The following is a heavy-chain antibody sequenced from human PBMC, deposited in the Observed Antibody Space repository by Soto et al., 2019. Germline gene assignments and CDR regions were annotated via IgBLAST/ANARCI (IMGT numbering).Heavy chain of an antibody. V-gene: IGHV4-39*01. D-gene: IGHD2-2*01. J-gene: IGHJ5*02. Sequence: LSLTCSVSGDSISKTTSYWGWIRQPPGKGLEWIGTIYHSGGTYYNPSLMSRVTLSVDKSKNQFSLKLNSVTAADTAVYYCARRVGSCSGTSCNGWFDPWGQGTLVTVSS. CDR3: ARRVGSCSGTSCNGWFDP. CDR1: GDSISKTTSY. CDR2: IYHSGGT.